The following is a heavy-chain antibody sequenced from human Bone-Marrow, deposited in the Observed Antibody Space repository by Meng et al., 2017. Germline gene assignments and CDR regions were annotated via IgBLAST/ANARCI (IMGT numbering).Heavy chain of an antibody. Sequence: GGSLRLSCSASGFTFSNYAMTWVRQAPGKGLEWVSTISGSGTTTYFADSVKGRFTISRDTSKNTFYLQLNSLRAEDTAVYYCAKGGTTSYDFLTGAYHLDYWGQGTQVTVSS. CDR2: ISGSGTTT. D-gene: IGHD3-9*01. CDR1: GFTFSNYA. CDR3: AKGGTTSYDFLTGAYHLDY. J-gene: IGHJ4*01. V-gene: IGHV3-23*01.